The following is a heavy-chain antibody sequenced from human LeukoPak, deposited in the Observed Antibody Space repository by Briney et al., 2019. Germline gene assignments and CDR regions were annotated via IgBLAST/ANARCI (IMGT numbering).Heavy chain of an antibody. V-gene: IGHV1-2*06. D-gene: IGHD2-2*01. CDR1: GYTFTSYY. CDR3: ARGYCSSTSCYAFDC. CDR2: INPNSGGT. Sequence: ASVKVSCKASGYTFTSYYMHWVRQAPGQGLEWMGRINPNSGGTNYAQKFQGRVTMTRDTSISTAYMELSRLRSDDTAVYYCARGYCSSTSCYAFDCWGQGTLVTVSS. J-gene: IGHJ4*02.